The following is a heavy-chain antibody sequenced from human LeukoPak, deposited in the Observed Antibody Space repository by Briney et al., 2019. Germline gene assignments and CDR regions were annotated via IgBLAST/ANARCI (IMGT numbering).Heavy chain of an antibody. V-gene: IGHV3-30*02. CDR2: IRYDGSNK. Sequence: PGGSLRLSCAASGFTFSSYGMHWVRQAPGKGLEWVAFIRYDGSNKYYADSVKGRFTISRDNSKNTLYLQMNSLRAEDTAVYYFAKGISGWYAEYFQHWGQGTLVTVSS. D-gene: IGHD6-19*01. CDR1: GFTFSSYG. CDR3: AKGISGWYAEYFQH. J-gene: IGHJ1*01.